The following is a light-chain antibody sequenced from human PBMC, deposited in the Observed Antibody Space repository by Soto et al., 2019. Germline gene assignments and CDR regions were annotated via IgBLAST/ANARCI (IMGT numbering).Light chain of an antibody. Sequence: QSVLTQPASVSGSPGQSITISCTGTSSDVGGYNYVSWYQQHPGKAPKLMIYDVSNRPSGVSNRFSGSKSGNTASLTISGLQAEDEADYYCSSYTRSSTYVSGPGTKFTVL. CDR3: SSYTRSSTYV. V-gene: IGLV2-14*01. CDR1: SSDVGGYNY. J-gene: IGLJ1*01. CDR2: DVS.